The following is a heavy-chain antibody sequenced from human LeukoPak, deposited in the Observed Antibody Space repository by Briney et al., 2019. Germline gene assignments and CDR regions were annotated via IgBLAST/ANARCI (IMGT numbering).Heavy chain of an antibody. J-gene: IGHJ6*03. V-gene: IGHV1-2*02. CDR3: ARDRIGADVGPGYYYYYYMDV. D-gene: IGHD3-10*01. CDR2: INPNSGGT. Sequence: GASVKVSCKASRYTFTGYYMHWVRQAPGQGLEWMGWINPNSGGTNYAQKFQGRVTMTRDTSISTAYMELSRLRSDDTAVYYCARDRIGADVGPGYYYYYYMDVWGKGTTVTISS. CDR1: RYTFTGYY.